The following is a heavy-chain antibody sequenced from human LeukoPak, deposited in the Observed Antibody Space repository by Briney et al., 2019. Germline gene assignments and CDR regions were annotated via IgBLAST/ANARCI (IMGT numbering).Heavy chain of an antibody. J-gene: IGHJ4*02. V-gene: IGHV3-53*01. D-gene: IGHD3-3*01. CDR2: IYSGGST. Sequence: GGSLRLSCAASGITVSSNFMSWVRQAPGKGLEWVSVIYSGGSTYYADSASGRFTISRDDSKNSVSLQMNSLRAEDTAVYYCASGRDFGVVFDHWGQGTLVTVSS. CDR1: GITVSSNF. CDR3: ASGRDFGVVFDH.